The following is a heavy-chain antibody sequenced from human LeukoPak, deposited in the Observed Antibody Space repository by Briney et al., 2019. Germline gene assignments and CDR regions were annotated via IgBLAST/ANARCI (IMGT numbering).Heavy chain of an antibody. CDR2: IHYTGNT. CDR1: GGSISNGGYP. J-gene: IGHJ5*02. V-gene: IGHV4-30-2*01. Sequence: SETLSLTCTVSGGSISNGGYPWSWIRQPPGKGLEWIGHIHYTGNTYDNPSFKSRVTISVDRFKNQFSLKLRSVTAADTAVYYCARVAGWFDPWGQGTLITVSS. CDR3: ARVAGWFDP.